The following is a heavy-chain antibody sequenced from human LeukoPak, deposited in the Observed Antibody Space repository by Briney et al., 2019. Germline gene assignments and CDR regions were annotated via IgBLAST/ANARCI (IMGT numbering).Heavy chain of an antibody. CDR1: GYTFTEYY. Sequence: ASVKVSCKASGYTFTEYYMHWVRRAPGQGLEWMGWINPNRGATKYAQKFQGRVTMTRDTSISTLYMELSRLRSDDTAVYYCARVRAYSSGWNFDYWGQGTLVTVSS. V-gene: IGHV1-2*02. CDR3: ARVRAYSSGWNFDY. D-gene: IGHD6-19*01. CDR2: INPNRGAT. J-gene: IGHJ4*02.